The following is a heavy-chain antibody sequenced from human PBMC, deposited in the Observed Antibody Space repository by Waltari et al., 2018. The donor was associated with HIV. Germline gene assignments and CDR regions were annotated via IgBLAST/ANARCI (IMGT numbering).Heavy chain of an antibody. V-gene: IGHV3-21*01. CDR3: ARQDSSGGNYYYGMDV. D-gene: IGHD3-22*01. Sequence: EVQLVESGGGLVTPGGSLRLSCEASGFTFSSYSMNRVRQAPGKGLEWVSSISSSSIYISYADSVKGRFTISRDNAKNSLYLQMNSLRAEDTAVYYCARQDSSGGNYYYGMDVWGQGTTVTVSS. CDR2: ISSSSIYI. J-gene: IGHJ6*02. CDR1: GFTFSSYS.